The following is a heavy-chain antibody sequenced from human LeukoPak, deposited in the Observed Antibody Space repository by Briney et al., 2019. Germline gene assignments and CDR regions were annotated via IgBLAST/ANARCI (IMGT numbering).Heavy chain of an antibody. V-gene: IGHV3-21*01. CDR1: GFTFSSYS. CDR3: ARDSYSSSWYSYFDY. CDR2: ISSSSSYI. D-gene: IGHD6-13*01. J-gene: IGHJ4*02. Sequence: GGSLSLSCAAAGFTFSSYSMNWVRQAPGKGLEWVSSISSSSSYIYYADSVKGRFTISRDNAKNSLYLQMNSLRAEDTAVYYCARDSYSSSWYSYFDYWGQGTLVTVSS.